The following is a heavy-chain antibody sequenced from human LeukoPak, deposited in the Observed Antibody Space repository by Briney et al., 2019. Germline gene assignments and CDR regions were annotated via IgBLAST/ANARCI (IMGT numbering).Heavy chain of an antibody. V-gene: IGHV3-7*04. CDR3: ARGQYSPDY. D-gene: IGHD2-15*01. CDR2: IKPDESEK. Sequence: GGSLRLSCAASGFTFSSCWMTWVRQAPGKGLEWVANIKPDESEKYYVDSVKGRFTISRDNAKNSVYLQMNSLRAEDTAVYYCARGQYSPDYWGQGTLVTVSS. J-gene: IGHJ4*02. CDR1: GFTFSSCW.